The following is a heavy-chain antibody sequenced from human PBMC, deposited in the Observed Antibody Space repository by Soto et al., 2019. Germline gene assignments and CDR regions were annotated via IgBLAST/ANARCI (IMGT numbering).Heavy chain of an antibody. D-gene: IGHD1-26*01. CDR2: ISYDGSNK. V-gene: IGHV3-30*18. J-gene: IGHJ3*02. CDR3: AKPLTSGGADALDI. Sequence: GGSLRLSCAASGFTFSSYGMHWVRQAPGKGLEWVAVISYDGSNKYYADSVKGRFTISRDNSKNTLYLQMNSLRAEDTAVYYCAKPLTSGGADALDIWGQGTMVTV. CDR1: GFTFSSYG.